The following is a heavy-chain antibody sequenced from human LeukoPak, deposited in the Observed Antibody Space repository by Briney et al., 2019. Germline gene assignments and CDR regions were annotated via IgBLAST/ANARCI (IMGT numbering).Heavy chain of an antibody. Sequence: PSETLSLTCTVSGGSINSSSYYWSWIRQPPGKGLEWIGEINHSGSTNYNPSLKSRVTISVDTSKNQFSLKLSSVTAADTAVYYCARLGWAPTYRGSTYYYYYYYMDVWGKGTTVTISS. D-gene: IGHD1-1*01. CDR1: GGSINSSSYY. CDR3: ARLGWAPTYRGSTYYYYYYYMDV. V-gene: IGHV4-39*07. J-gene: IGHJ6*03. CDR2: INHSGST.